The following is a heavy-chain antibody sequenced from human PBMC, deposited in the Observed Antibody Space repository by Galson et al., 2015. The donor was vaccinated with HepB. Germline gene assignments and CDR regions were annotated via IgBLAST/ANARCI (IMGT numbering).Heavy chain of an antibody. D-gene: IGHD2-15*01. Sequence: SLRLSCAASGFTVSSNYMSWVRQAPGKGLEWVSVIYSGGSTYYADSVKGRFTISRDNSKNTLYLQMNSLRAEDTAVYYCAKSHRGGAFDIWGQGTMVTVSS. CDR3: AKSHRGGAFDI. CDR2: IYSGGST. CDR1: GFTVSSNY. J-gene: IGHJ3*02. V-gene: IGHV3-53*01.